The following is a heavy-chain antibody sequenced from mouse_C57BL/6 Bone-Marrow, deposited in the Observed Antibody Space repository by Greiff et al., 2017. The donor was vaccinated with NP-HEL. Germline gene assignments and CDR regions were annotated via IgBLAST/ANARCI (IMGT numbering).Heavy chain of an antibody. D-gene: IGHD2-4*01. V-gene: IGHV1-55*01. Sequence: QVHVKQPGAELVKPGASVKMSCKASGYTFTSYWITWVKQRPGQGLEWIGDIYPGSGSTNYNEKFKSKATLTVDTSSSTAYMQLSSLTSEDSAVYYCARSEYDYDGDYYAMDYWGQGTSVTVSS. CDR2: IYPGSGST. CDR3: ARSEYDYDGDYYAMDY. CDR1: GYTFTSYW. J-gene: IGHJ4*01.